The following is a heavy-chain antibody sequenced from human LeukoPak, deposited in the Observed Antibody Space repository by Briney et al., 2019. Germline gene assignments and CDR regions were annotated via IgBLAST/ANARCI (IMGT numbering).Heavy chain of an antibody. Sequence: SETLSLTCTMSSDSISNSYWSWIRQPAGKGLEWIGRISTSGSTNYNPSPKSRVTLSLDTSMSQFSLKLSSVTAADTAVYYCARGPTGYEPLFDYWAQGTLVTVSS. V-gene: IGHV4-4*07. CDR3: ARGPTGYEPLFDY. CDR2: ISTSGST. CDR1: SDSISNSY. D-gene: IGHD5-12*01. J-gene: IGHJ4*02.